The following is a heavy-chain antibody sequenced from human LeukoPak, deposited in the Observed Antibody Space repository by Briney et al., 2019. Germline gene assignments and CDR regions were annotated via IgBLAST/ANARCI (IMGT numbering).Heavy chain of an antibody. D-gene: IGHD3-10*01. V-gene: IGHV3-21*04. CDR3: AKVAHYGSGSYYTIGAFDI. CDR2: ISSSGSYI. CDR1: GFTLSSNW. J-gene: IGHJ3*02. Sequence: GGSLRLSCAGSGFTLSSNWMHWVRQAPGKGLVWVSLISSSGSYIYYADSVKGRFTISRDNAKNSLYLQMNSLRAEDTAVYYCAKVAHYGSGSYYTIGAFDIWGQGTMVTVSS.